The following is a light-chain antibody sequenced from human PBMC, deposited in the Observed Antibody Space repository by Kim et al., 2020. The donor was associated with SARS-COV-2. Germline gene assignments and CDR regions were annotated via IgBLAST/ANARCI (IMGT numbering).Light chain of an antibody. J-gene: IGKJ1*01. Sequence: TVSPVERPTLTCRASQSVSTSLLWYQQKPGQAPRLLIYGASTRATGIPARLSGSGSGTEFTLTISSLQSEDFAVYYCQQYNNFRTFGQGTKVDIK. CDR2: GAS. V-gene: IGKV3-15*01. CDR1: QSVSTS. CDR3: QQYNNFRT.